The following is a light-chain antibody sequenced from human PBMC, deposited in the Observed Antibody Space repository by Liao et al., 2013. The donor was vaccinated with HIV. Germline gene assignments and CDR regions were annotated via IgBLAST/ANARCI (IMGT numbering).Light chain of an antibody. Sequence: SYELTQPPSVSVAPGKTARITCGGNNIGSKSVHWYQQKPGQAPVVVMYYDSDRPSGIPVRFSGSKSGNTATLTISRVEGGDEADYYCQVWDSSTDHPNNWVFGGGTKVTVL. V-gene: IGLV3-21*04. J-gene: IGLJ3*02. CDR1: NIGSKS. CDR3: QVWDSSTDHPNNWV. CDR2: YDS.